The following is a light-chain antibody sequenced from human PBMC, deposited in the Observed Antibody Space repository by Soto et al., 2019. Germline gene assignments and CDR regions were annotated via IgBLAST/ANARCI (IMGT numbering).Light chain of an antibody. CDR1: SSDVGNYNL. J-gene: IGLJ3*02. Sequence: QSALTQPASVSGSPGQSITISCTGTSSDVGNYNLVSWYQQHPGKAPKLMIYEVSKRPSGVSNRFSGSKSGNTASLTISGLQVEDEADYYCSSYAGSSTLVFGGGTKLTVL. CDR2: EVS. CDR3: SSYAGSSTLV. V-gene: IGLV2-23*02.